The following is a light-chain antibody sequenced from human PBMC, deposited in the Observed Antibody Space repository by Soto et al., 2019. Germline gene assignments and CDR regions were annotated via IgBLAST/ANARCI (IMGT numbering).Light chain of an antibody. Sequence: SYELTQPPSVSVAPGQTARITCGGNNVGSKSVHWYQQKSGQAPVVVVYDDTDRPSGIPERFSGSNSGNTATLTISRVEAGDEADYYCQVWDDSTDHVFGTGTKVTVL. V-gene: IGLV3-21*02. CDR1: NVGSKS. CDR3: QVWDDSTDHV. J-gene: IGLJ1*01. CDR2: DDT.